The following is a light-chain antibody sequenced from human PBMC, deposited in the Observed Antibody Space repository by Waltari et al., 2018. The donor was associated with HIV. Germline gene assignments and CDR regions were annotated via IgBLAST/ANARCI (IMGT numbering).Light chain of an antibody. CDR2: KTT. CDR3: ASWDDTVRGQE. CDR1: RSNIGGLNY. V-gene: IGLV1-47*01. J-gene: IGLJ3*02. Sequence: QSALTQPPSASGTPGQSVTISCSGSRSNIGGLNYVSWYQHVPGTTPKLLIYKTTQRASGVPDRFSGSKSGTSASLAISGLRSEDEAVYYCASWDDTVRGQEFGGGTKLTVL.